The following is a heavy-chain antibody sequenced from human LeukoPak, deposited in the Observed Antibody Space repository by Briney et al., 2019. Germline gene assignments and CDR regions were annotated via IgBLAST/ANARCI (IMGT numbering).Heavy chain of an antibody. CDR3: ARGGRYFDWFV. CDR2: IYYSGST. D-gene: IGHD3-9*01. CDR1: GGSFSGYY. V-gene: IGHV4-59*01. J-gene: IGHJ4*02. Sequence: SETLSLTCAVYGGSFSGYYWSWIRQPPGKGLEWIGYIYYSGSTNYNPSLKSRVTISVDTSKNQFSLKLSSVTAADTAVYYCARGGRYFDWFVWGQGTLVTVSS.